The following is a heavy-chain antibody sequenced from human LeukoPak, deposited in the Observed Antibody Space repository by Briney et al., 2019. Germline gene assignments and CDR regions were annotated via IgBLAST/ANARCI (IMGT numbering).Heavy chain of an antibody. CDR3: ARDLWARFVWFDP. Sequence: NPSETLSLTCTVSGGSVSSGSYYWSWIRKPPGRGLEWIGYIYYSGSTIYNPSLKSRVTISVDTSKNQFSLKLSSVTAADTAVYYCARDLWARFVWFDPWGQGTLVTVSS. J-gene: IGHJ5*02. D-gene: IGHD2-21*01. V-gene: IGHV4-61*01. CDR1: GGSVSSGSYY. CDR2: IYYSGST.